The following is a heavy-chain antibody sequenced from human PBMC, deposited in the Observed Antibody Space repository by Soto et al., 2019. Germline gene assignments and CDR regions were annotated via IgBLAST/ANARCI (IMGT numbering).Heavy chain of an antibody. CDR2: IWNDGSNK. Sequence: GALRLSCAASGFTFRDHAMHWVRQAPGKGREWLAIIWNDGSNKFYAGSVQGRFTISRDNSKNTVYLQMNTLSAEDTAVYYCARALFPDVDIYAMDVWGQGTTVTVSS. CDR1: GFTFRDHA. CDR3: ARALFPDVDIYAMDV. D-gene: IGHD5-12*01. V-gene: IGHV3-33*01. J-gene: IGHJ6*02.